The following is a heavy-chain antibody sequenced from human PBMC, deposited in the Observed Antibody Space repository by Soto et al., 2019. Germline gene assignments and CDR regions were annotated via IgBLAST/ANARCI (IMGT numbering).Heavy chain of an antibody. CDR3: ARDSNYYDSSGYPADFDY. D-gene: IGHD3-22*01. Sequence: GGSLRLSCAASGFTFSSYWMSWVRQAPGKGLELVANIKQDGSEKYYVDSVKGRFTISRDNAKNSLYLQMNSLRAEDTAVYYCARDSNYYDSSGYPADFDYWGQGTLVTVSS. V-gene: IGHV3-7*03. J-gene: IGHJ4*02. CDR2: IKQDGSEK. CDR1: GFTFSSYW.